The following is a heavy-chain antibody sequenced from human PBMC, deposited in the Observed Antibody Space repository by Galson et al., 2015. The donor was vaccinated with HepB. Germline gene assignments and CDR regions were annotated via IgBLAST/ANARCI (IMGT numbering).Heavy chain of an antibody. CDR1: GFTFSDYY. D-gene: IGHD1-26*01. J-gene: IGHJ5*02. CDR2: ISSSSSYT. Sequence: SLRLSCAASGFTFSDYYMSWIRQAPGKGLEWVSYISSSSSYTNYADSVKGRFTISRDNAKNSLYLQMNSLRAEDTAVYYCARDHYSTWKLLYWFDPWGQGTLVTVSS. CDR3: ARDHYSTWKLLYWFDP. V-gene: IGHV3-11*06.